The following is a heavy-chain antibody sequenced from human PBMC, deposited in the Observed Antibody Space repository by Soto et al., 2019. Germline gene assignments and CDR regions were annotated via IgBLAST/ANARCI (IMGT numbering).Heavy chain of an antibody. V-gene: IGHV4-31*03. Sequence: SETLSLTCTVSGGSISSGGYYWSWIRQHPGKGLEWIGYIYYSGSTYYNPSLKSRVTISVDTSKNQFSLKLSSVTAADTAVYYCARVNTAMALDYWGQGTLVTVPS. D-gene: IGHD5-18*01. CDR3: ARVNTAMALDY. J-gene: IGHJ4*02. CDR1: GGSISSGGYY. CDR2: IYYSGST.